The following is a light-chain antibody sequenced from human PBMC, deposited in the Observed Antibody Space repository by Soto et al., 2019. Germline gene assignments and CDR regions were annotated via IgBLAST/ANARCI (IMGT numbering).Light chain of an antibody. CDR3: CSYAGSYPGV. Sequence: QSALTQPRSVSGSPGQSVTISRTGTSSDVGGYNYVSWYQQHPGKAPKLMIYDVSKRPSGVPDRFSGSKSGNTASLTISGLQAEDEADYYCCSYAGSYPGVFGTGTKVTVL. V-gene: IGLV2-11*01. CDR2: DVS. CDR1: SSDVGGYNY. J-gene: IGLJ1*01.